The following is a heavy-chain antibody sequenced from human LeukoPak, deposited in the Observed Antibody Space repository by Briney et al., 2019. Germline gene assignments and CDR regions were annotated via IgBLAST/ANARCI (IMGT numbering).Heavy chain of an antibody. J-gene: IGHJ5*02. CDR2: IYHSGST. CDR3: ARGYCSSTSCFPYNWFDH. CDR1: GGSISSGGYS. D-gene: IGHD2-2*01. V-gene: IGHV4-30-2*01. Sequence: SQTLSLTCAVSGGSISSGGYSWSWIRQPPGTGLEWIGYIYHSGSTYYNPSLKSRVTISVDRSKNQFSLKLSSVTAADTAVYYCARGYCSSTSCFPYNWFDHWGQGTLVTVSS.